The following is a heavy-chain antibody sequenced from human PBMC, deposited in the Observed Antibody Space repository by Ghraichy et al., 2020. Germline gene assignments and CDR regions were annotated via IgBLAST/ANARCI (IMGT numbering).Heavy chain of an antibody. Sequence: SQTLSLTCTVSGASISIYYWSWIRQSPAKGLECIGYIYTSGSTNYNPSLQSRVTMSVNTAKNQLSLKLSSVNAADTAVYYCARHVSGNFLDHWGQGTLVTVSS. V-gene: IGHV4-4*08. CDR3: ARHVSGNFLDH. CDR1: GASISIYY. J-gene: IGHJ4*02. D-gene: IGHD1-26*01. CDR2: IYTSGST.